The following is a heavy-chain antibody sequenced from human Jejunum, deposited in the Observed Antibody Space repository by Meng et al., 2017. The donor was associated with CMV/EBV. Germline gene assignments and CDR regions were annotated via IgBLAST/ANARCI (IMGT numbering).Heavy chain of an antibody. Sequence: QVQLRESGPGLLKPLQTLSLTCNVSGGSISSGDHYWSWIRQSPGKGLESIAYMLYSGTTYYNPALKSRITISTDTSKNQFSLKLTSMTAADTAVYFCARGRGYGFGIDYWGQGTLVTVSS. CDR2: MLYSGTT. CDR1: GGSISSGDHY. J-gene: IGHJ4*02. CDR3: ARGRGYGFGIDY. V-gene: IGHV4-30-4*01. D-gene: IGHD3-10*01.